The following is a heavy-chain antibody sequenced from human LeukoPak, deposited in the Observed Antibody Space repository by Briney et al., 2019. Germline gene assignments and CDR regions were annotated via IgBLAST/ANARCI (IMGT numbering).Heavy chain of an antibody. CDR1: GYSISSGYS. J-gene: IGHJ4*02. V-gene: IGHV4-38-2*02. Sequence: SSETLSLTCTVSGYSISSGYSWAWIRQPPGKGLEWIGSIYHSGNTYYNPSLKRRVTISVDTSKNQFSLKLSSVTAADTAVYYCARQTQQDYYYDSSGHIDYWGQGTLVTVSS. CDR2: IYHSGNT. CDR3: ARQTQQDYYYDSSGHIDY. D-gene: IGHD3-22*01.